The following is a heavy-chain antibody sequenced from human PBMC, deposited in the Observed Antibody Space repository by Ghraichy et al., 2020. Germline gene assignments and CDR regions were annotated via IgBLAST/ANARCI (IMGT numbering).Heavy chain of an antibody. CDR3: ARDSIEERDSFDY. CDR1: GFTFSSYW. CDR2: INSDGSST. V-gene: IGHV3-74*01. D-gene: IGHD5-24*01. J-gene: IGHJ4*02. Sequence: GGSLRLSCAASGFTFSSYWMHWVRQAPGKGLVWVSRINSDGSSTTYADSVKGRFTISRDNAKNTLYLQMNSLTAEDTAVYYCARDSIEERDSFDYWGQGTLVTVSS.